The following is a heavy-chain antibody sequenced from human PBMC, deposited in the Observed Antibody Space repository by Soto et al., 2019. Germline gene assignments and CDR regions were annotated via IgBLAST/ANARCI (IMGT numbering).Heavy chain of an antibody. D-gene: IGHD1-1*01. CDR2: IDGDGSRT. CDR1: GFTFSGYW. V-gene: IGHV3-74*01. CDR3: ARELASYNDY. Sequence: GGSLRLSCAASGFTFSGYWMHWVRQAPGKGLVWVSRIDGDGSRTNYADSVKGRFTIPRDNAKNTLYLQMNSLRAEDTAVYYCARELASYNDYWGQGTLVTVSS. J-gene: IGHJ4*02.